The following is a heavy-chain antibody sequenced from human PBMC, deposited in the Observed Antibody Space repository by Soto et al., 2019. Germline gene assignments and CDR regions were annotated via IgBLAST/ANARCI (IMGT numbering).Heavy chain of an antibody. V-gene: IGHV3-21*01. Sequence: AGGSLRLSCAASGFTFSSYSMNWVRQAPGKGLEWVSSISSSSAYIYYADSVKGRFTISRDNAKNSLYLQMNSLRAEDTAVYYCARGPYYYDSSGYYYNDYWGQGTLVTVSS. D-gene: IGHD3-22*01. CDR2: ISSSSAYI. J-gene: IGHJ4*02. CDR1: GFTFSSYS. CDR3: ARGPYYYDSSGYYYNDY.